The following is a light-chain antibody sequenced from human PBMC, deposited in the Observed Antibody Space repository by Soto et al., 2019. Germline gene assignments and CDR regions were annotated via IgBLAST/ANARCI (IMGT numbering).Light chain of an antibody. Sequence: QSVLAQPDSGSRCLGDSITISCTGTNTDSGGYNYVSWYQRHPRKALKRVLYDVCGWLSVVFNRFSGSKSGFTASLPISGLQAPDDAHYSCSSYTAYRPLEAFGTGTQVTVL. V-gene: IGLV2-14*03. CDR3: SSYTAYRPLEA. CDR2: DVC. J-gene: IGLJ1*01. CDR1: NTDSGGYNY.